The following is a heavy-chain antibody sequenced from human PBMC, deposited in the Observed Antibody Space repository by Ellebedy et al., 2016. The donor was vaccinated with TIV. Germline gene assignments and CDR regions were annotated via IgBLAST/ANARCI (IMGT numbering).Heavy chain of an antibody. J-gene: IGHJ4*02. CDR3: AREYGAGEAVIRYFDY. D-gene: IGHD3-9*01. Sequence: SETLSLXXTVSGGSISSGDYYWGWIRQPPGKGLEWIGSIYHSGSTYYNPSLKSRVTISVDTSKNQFSLKLSSVTAADTAVYYCAREYGAGEAVIRYFDYWGQGTLVTVSS. CDR1: GGSISSGDYY. V-gene: IGHV4-39*07. CDR2: IYHSGST.